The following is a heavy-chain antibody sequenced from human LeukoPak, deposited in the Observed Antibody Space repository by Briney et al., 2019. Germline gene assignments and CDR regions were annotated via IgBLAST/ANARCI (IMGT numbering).Heavy chain of an antibody. D-gene: IGHD2-2*02. Sequence: ASVKVSCKVSGYTLTELSMHWVRQAPGKGLEWMGGFDPEDGETIYAQKFQGRVTMTEDTSTDTAYMELSSLRSEDPAVYYCATWAPLRIVVVPAAIGDNWFDPWGQGTLVTVSS. J-gene: IGHJ5*02. CDR3: ATWAPLRIVVVPAAIGDNWFDP. CDR2: FDPEDGET. V-gene: IGHV1-24*01. CDR1: GYTLTELS.